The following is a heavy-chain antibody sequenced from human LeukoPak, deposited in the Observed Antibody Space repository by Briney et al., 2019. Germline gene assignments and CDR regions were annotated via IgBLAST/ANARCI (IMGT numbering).Heavy chain of an antibody. J-gene: IGHJ4*02. Sequence: SETLALTCSVSGGSITNYYWSWIRQSPGKGLEWIGFIYNTGRTNYNPSLQSRVTMSIDTSKNQFSLKLSSVTAADTAVYYCARQGELAIDYWGQGTLVTVSS. CDR2: IYNTGRT. CDR1: GGSITNYY. CDR3: ARQGELAIDY. D-gene: IGHD1-26*01. V-gene: IGHV4-59*08.